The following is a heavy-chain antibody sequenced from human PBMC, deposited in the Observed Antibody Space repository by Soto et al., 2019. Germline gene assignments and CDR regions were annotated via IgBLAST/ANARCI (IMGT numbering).Heavy chain of an antibody. J-gene: IGHJ4*02. CDR1: GYTFTSYG. CDR3: XXXXXXXNCDY. V-gene: IGHV1-18*01. Sequence: QVQLVQSGAEVKKPGASVKVSCKASGYTFTSYGISWVRQAPGQGLEWMGWISAYNGNTNYAQKLQGRVTMTTDTXXXXXXXXXXXXXXXXXXXXXXXXXXXXXNCDYWGQGTLVTVSS. CDR2: ISAYNGNT.